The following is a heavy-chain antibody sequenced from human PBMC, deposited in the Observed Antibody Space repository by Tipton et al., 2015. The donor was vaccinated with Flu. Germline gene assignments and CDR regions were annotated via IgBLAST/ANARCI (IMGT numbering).Heavy chain of an antibody. J-gene: IGHJ4*02. CDR3: VRDMPQGVVVIPPAKRFDF. Sequence: QVQLVQSGAEVKRPGASVKVSCKASGYTFTTYGITWVRQAPGQGLEWMGWISAYNRDTKYGQKFQGRVTMTTDTWTSTVYMELRSLRSDDTAVYYCVRDMPQGVVVIPPAKRFDFWGQGTLVTVS. CDR1: GYTFTTYG. V-gene: IGHV1-18*01. CDR2: ISAYNRDT. D-gene: IGHD2-2*01.